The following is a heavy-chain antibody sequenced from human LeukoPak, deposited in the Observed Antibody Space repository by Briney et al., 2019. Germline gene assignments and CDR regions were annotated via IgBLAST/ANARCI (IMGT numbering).Heavy chain of an antibody. D-gene: IGHD5-12*01. CDR2: MNPNSGNT. J-gene: IGHJ4*02. Sequence: ASVKASSKASGYTFTSYDINWVRQATGHGLEWMGWMNPNSGNTGYAQKFQGRVTMTRNTSISTAYMELSSLRSEDTAVYYCARRGYSGYDLIVDYWGQGTLVTVSS. CDR1: GYTFTSYD. V-gene: IGHV1-8*01. CDR3: ARRGYSGYDLIVDY.